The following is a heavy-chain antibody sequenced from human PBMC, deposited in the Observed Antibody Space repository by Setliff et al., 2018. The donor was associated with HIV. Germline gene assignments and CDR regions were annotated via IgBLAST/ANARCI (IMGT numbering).Heavy chain of an antibody. D-gene: IGHD5-18*01. CDR1: GDSISGYY. V-gene: IGHV4-4*07. CDR3: ARDQKGYSYGYFDS. CDR2: MHTSGNT. J-gene: IGHJ4*02. Sequence: SETLSLTCTSSGDSISGYYWSWIRQPAGKGLAWIGRMHTSGNTNYNPSLKSRVTMSVDTSKNQFSLRLISVTAADTAVYYCARDQKGYSYGYFDSWGQGTLVTVSS.